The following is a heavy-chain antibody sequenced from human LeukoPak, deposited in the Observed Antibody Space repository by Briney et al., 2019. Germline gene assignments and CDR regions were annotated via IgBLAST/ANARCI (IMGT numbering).Heavy chain of an antibody. J-gene: IGHJ5*02. Sequence: RPSETLSLTCTVSGGSISSGSYYWTWIRQPAGKGLEWIGRIYTGGSTNYNPSLKSRVTISIDTSKNQFSLKLNSVTAADTAVYYCARDLYYYGSGSNWFDPWGQGTLVTVSS. V-gene: IGHV4-61*02. CDR1: GGSISSGSYY. D-gene: IGHD3-10*01. CDR2: IYTGGST. CDR3: ARDLYYYGSGSNWFDP.